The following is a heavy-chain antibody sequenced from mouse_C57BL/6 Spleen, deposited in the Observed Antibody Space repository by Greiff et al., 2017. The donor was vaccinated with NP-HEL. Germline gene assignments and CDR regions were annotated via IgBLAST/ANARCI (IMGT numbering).Heavy chain of an antibody. CDR3: ARDSSGRAWFAY. CDR2: INPNNGGT. CDR1: GYTFTDYN. Sequence: EVQLQQSGPELVKPGASVKMSCKASGYTFTDYNMHWVKQSHGKSLEWIGYINPNNGGTSYNQKFKGKATLTVNKSSSTAYMELRSLTSEDSAVYSCARDSSGRAWFAYWGQGTLVTVSA. J-gene: IGHJ3*01. V-gene: IGHV1-22*01. D-gene: IGHD3-2*02.